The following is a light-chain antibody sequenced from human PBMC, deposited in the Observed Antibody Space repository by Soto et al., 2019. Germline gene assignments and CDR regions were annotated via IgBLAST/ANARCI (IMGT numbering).Light chain of an antibody. CDR3: CSYAGSSTWV. CDR1: SSDVGSYNL. Sequence: QSALTQPASVSGSPGQSITISCTGSSSDVGSYNLVSWYQQHPGKGPKLIIYEGSKRPSGVSNRFSGSKSGNTASLTISGLQADDEADYYCCSYAGSSTWVFGGGTKLTVL. CDR2: EGS. J-gene: IGLJ2*01. V-gene: IGLV2-23*01.